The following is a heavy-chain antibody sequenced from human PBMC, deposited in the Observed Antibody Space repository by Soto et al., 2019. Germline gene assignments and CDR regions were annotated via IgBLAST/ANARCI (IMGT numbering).Heavy chain of an antibody. D-gene: IGHD3-16*01. J-gene: IGHJ3*01. V-gene: IGHV3-48*02. CDR1: GFIFSSYS. CDR2: ISSASTDI. CDR3: VRAQHEGNYYDATYAFDV. Sequence: GGSLRLSCAASGFIFSSYSMNWVRQAPGKGLEWVSYISSASTDIFYADSLKGRLTISRDNVKNSLYLQLTSLRDEDTAVYLCVRAQHEGNYYDATYAFDVWGRGTMVTVSS.